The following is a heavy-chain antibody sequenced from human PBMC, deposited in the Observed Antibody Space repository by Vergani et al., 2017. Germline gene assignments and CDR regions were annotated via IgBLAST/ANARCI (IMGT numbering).Heavy chain of an antibody. CDR2: IYPGDSDT. D-gene: IGHD2-2*01. Sequence: EVQLVQSGAEVKKPGESLKISCKGSGYSFTSYWIGWVRQMPGKGLEWMGIIYPGDSDTRYSPSFQGQVTISADKSISTAYLQWSSLKASDTAMYYCARRDCSSTSCYLDWFDPWGQGSLVACSS. J-gene: IGHJ5*02. CDR3: ARRDCSSTSCYLDWFDP. CDR1: GYSFTSYW. V-gene: IGHV5-51*01.